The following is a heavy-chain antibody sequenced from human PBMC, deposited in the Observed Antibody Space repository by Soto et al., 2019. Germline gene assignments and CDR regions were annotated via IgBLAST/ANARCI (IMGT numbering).Heavy chain of an antibody. V-gene: IGHV4-30-4*01. Sequence: SETLSLTCTVSGGSISSGDYYWSWIRQPPGKGQEWIGYIYYSGSTYYNPSLKSRVTISVDTSKNQFSLKLSSVTAADTAVYYCARGGLLYSGSYRVYFDYWGQGTLLTVSS. J-gene: IGHJ4*02. CDR1: GGSISSGDYY. D-gene: IGHD1-26*01. CDR3: ARGGLLYSGSYRVYFDY. CDR2: IYYSGST.